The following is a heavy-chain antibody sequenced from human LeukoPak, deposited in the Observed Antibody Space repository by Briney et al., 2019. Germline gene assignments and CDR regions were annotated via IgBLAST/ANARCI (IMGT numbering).Heavy chain of an antibody. D-gene: IGHD2/OR15-2a*01. CDR2: ISGSGGST. J-gene: IGHJ4*02. CDR1: GFTFSSYA. CDR3: ATGEYRATRGPLFDY. Sequence: GGSLRLSCAASGFTFSSYAMSWVRQAPGKGLEWVSAISGSGGSTYYADSVKGRFTISRDNSKNTLYLQMNSLRAEDTAVYYCATGEYRATRGPLFDYWGQGTLVTVSS. V-gene: IGHV3-23*01.